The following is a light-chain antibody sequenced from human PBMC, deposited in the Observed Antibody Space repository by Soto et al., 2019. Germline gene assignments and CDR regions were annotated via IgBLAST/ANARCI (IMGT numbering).Light chain of an antibody. CDR3: HHYNTYST. Sequence: DIQMTQSPSALSASIGDRVTITCRASQSVSIWLAWYQQKPGKAPKLLIYAASSLESGVPSRFSGSGSGTEFTLTISSLQPDDFATYYCHHYNTYSTFGQGTRVDVK. CDR2: AAS. J-gene: IGKJ1*01. CDR1: QSVSIW. V-gene: IGKV1-5*03.